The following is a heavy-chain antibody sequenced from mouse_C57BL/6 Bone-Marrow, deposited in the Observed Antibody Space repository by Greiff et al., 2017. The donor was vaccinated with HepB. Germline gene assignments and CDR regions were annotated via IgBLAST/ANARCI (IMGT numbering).Heavy chain of an antibody. D-gene: IGHD2-4*01. CDR3: ARGGYDYGWGFDY. V-gene: IGHV5-16*01. CDR2: INYDGSST. CDR1: GFTFSDYY. J-gene: IGHJ2*01. Sequence: EVKLVESEGGLVQPGSSMKLSCTASGFTFSDYYMAWVRQVPEKGLEWVANINYDGSSTYYLDSLKSRFIISRDNAKNILYLQMSSLKSEDTATYYCARGGYDYGWGFDYWGQGTTLTVSS.